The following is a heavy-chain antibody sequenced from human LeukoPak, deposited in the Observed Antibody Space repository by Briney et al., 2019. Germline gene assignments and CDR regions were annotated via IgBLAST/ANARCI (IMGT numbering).Heavy chain of an antibody. CDR3: ARAPYFDFLSGFEMDV. V-gene: IGHV4-30-4*01. J-gene: IGHJ6*02. Sequence: SQTLSLTCTVSGGSISSGDYYWSWIRQPPGKGLEWIGYIYYSGSTYYNPSLKSRVTISVDTSKNQFSLKLSSVTAPDTAVYYCARAPYFDFLSGFEMDVWGQGTTVTVSS. CDR1: GGSISSGDYY. D-gene: IGHD3-3*01. CDR2: IYYSGST.